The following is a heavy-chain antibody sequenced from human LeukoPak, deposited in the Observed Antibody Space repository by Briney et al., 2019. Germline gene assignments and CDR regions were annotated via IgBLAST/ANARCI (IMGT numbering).Heavy chain of an antibody. CDR1: GGSISSSNW. Sequence: SETLSLTCAVSGGSISSSNWWSWVRQPPGKGLEWIGSIYYSGSTYYNPSLKSRVTISVDTSKNQFSLKLSSVTAADTAVYYCARGYSSGLYYYMDVWGKGTTVTVSS. V-gene: IGHV4-4*02. D-gene: IGHD6-19*01. CDR3: ARGYSSGLYYYMDV. J-gene: IGHJ6*03. CDR2: IYYSGST.